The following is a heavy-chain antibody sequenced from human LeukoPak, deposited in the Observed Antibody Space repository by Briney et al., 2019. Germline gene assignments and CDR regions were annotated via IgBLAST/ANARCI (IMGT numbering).Heavy chain of an antibody. D-gene: IGHD6-13*01. J-gene: IGHJ4*02. V-gene: IGHV1-8*01. CDR3: ASRRVGSSSPRSFDY. CDR1: GYTFTSYD. Sequence: ASVKVSCKASGYTFTSYDINWVRQATGHGLERMGWMNPNSGNTGYAQKFQGRVTMTRNTSISTAYMELSSLRSEDTAVYYCASRRVGSSSPRSFDYWGQGTLVTVSS. CDR2: MNPNSGNT.